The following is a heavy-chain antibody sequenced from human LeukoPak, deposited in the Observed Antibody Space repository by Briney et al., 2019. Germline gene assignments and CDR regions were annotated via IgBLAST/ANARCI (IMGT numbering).Heavy chain of an antibody. V-gene: IGHV3-74*01. Sequence: GGSLRLSCAASGFTFSNYWMNWVRQGPGKGLVWVSRINSDGSSTSYGDSAKGRFTISRDNAKNTLYLQMSSLRAEDTAVYYCVSGLIPVAGTSGNYWGPGTLVTVSS. CDR2: INSDGSST. D-gene: IGHD6-19*01. CDR1: GFTFSNYW. J-gene: IGHJ4*02. CDR3: VSGLIPVAGTSGNY.